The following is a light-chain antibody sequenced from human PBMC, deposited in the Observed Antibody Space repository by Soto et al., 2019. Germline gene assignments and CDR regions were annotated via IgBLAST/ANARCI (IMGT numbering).Light chain of an antibody. CDR3: QQDTSFPFT. CDR2: AAS. V-gene: IGKV1-12*01. J-gene: IGKJ3*01. Sequence: DIPMTQSPSSVSASVGDRVTITCRASQPITNWLAWYQQKPGKAPKLLIYAASNLQSGVPSRFSGSGSGTDFTLTINSLQPEDFATYYCQQDTSFPFTFGPGTKVEVK. CDR1: QPITNW.